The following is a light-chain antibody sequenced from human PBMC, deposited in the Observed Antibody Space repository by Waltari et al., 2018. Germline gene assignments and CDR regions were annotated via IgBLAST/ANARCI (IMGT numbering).Light chain of an antibody. J-gene: IGKJ1*01. CDR3: QNHERLPAM. CDR1: QSISRY. Sequence: EIVLTQSPGTLSLSPGERATLSCRASQSISRYLAWYQQNPGQAPRLLGYAASSRATGIPDRFSGSGSGTDFSLTISRLEPEDFAVYYCQNHERLPAMFGQGTKVEIK. V-gene: IGKV3-20*01. CDR2: AAS.